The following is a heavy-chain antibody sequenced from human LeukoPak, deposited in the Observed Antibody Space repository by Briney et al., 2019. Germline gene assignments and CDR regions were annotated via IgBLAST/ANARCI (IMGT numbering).Heavy chain of an antibody. D-gene: IGHD5-18*01. CDR3: ARSPRWIQLSKSYYFDY. J-gene: IGHJ4*02. Sequence: SVKVSCKASGGTFSSYAISWVRQAPRQGLEWMGGIIPIFGTANYAQKFQGRVTITTDESTSTAYMELSSLRSEDTAVYYCARSPRWIQLSKSYYFDYWGQGTLVTVSS. V-gene: IGHV1-69*05. CDR2: IIPIFGTA. CDR1: GGTFSSYA.